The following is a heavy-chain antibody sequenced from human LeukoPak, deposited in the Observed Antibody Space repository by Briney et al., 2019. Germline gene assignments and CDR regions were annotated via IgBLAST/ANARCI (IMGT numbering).Heavy chain of an antibody. CDR1: GGSIISTSFY. D-gene: IGHD3-22*01. CDR2: IYHSGST. J-gene: IGHJ5*02. V-gene: IGHV4-39*01. Sequence: SETLSLTCTVSGGSIISTSFYWGWIRQPPGKGLAWLGSIYHSGSTYDNPSLKSRVTISVDRPKNQFSLKLSPVTAADAAVYYCARLYYDSRGYYWFDRWGQGTLVTVSS. CDR3: ARLYYDSRGYYWFDR.